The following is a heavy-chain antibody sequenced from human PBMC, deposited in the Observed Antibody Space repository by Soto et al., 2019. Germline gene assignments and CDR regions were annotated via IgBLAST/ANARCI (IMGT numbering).Heavy chain of an antibody. CDR3: ARSRELCGGDCYLDY. CDR2: IIPIPGTA. CDR1: GGTFGSYA. Sequence: SVKVSCKASGGTFGSYAISWVRQAPGQGLEWMGGIIPIPGTANYAQKFQGRVTIAADESTSTAYMELSSLRSEDTAVYYCARSRELCGGDCYLDYWGQGTLVTVSS. D-gene: IGHD2-21*02. J-gene: IGHJ4*02. V-gene: IGHV1-69*13.